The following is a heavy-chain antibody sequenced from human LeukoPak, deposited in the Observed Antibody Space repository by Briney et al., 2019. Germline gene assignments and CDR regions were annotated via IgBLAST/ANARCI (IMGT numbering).Heavy chain of an antibody. CDR2: IYYSGST. J-gene: IGHJ4*02. V-gene: IGHV4-59*01. CDR3: ARIDIVVVN. Sequence: PSETLSLTCTVSGGSISSYYWSWIRQPPGKGLEWIGYIYYSGSTNYNPSPKSRVTISVDTSKNQSSLQLSSVTAADTAVYYCARIDIVVVNWGQGTLVTVSS. D-gene: IGHD2-21*01. CDR1: GGSISSYY.